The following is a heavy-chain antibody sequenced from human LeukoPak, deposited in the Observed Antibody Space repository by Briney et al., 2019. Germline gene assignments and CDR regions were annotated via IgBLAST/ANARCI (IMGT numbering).Heavy chain of an antibody. CDR2: ISSNGGST. D-gene: IGHD6-6*01. J-gene: IGHJ4*02. CDR1: GFTVTNDW. V-gene: IGHV3-64D*06. Sequence: GGSLRLSCAASGFTVTNDWMSWVRQAPGKGLEYVSAISSNGGSTYYADSVKGRFTISRDNSKNTLYLRMSSLRAEDTAVYYCVKSSGYFDYWGQGTLVTVSS. CDR3: VKSSGYFDY.